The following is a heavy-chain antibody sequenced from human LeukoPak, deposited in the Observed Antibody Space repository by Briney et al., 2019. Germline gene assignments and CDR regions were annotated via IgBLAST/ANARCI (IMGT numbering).Heavy chain of an antibody. J-gene: IGHJ5*02. CDR3: AKDQAHHHSSGSLYDP. CDR1: GFTCSSYE. CDR2: IRDDASDK. Sequence: GGSLRLSCAASGFTCSSYEMNWVRQAPGKGLEGGAFIRDDASDKYYADSVRGRFTISRDNSENTLYLQMNSLRVEDTAVYYCAKDQAHHHSSGSLYDPWGRGSLVTVSS. D-gene: IGHD3-22*01. V-gene: IGHV3-30*02.